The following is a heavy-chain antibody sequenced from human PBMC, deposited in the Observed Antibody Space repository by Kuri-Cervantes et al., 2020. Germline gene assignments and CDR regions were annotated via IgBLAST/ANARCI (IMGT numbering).Heavy chain of an antibody. J-gene: IGHJ3*02. CDR1: GGSISSSSYY. V-gene: IGHV4-39*01. D-gene: IGHD6-19*01. Sequence: SETLSLTGTVSGGSISSSSYYWGWIRQPPGKGLAWIGSIYYSGSTYYNPSLKSRVTISVDTSKNQFSLKLSSVTAADTAVYYCAGLSIAVAGILAFDIWGQGTMVTVSS. CDR3: AGLSIAVAGILAFDI. CDR2: IYYSGST.